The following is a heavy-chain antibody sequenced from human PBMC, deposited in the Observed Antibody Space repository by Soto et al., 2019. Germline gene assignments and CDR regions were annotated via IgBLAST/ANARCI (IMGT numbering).Heavy chain of an antibody. Sequence: QVQLQESGPGLVKPSETLSLTCTVSGGSISSYYWSWIRQPPGKGLEWIGYIYYSGSTNYNPSLKSRVTISVDTSKNQFSLKLSSVTAADTAVYYWARGGYGYQLDYGMDVWGQGTTVTVSS. V-gene: IGHV4-59*01. CDR2: IYYSGST. CDR3: ARGGYGYQLDYGMDV. CDR1: GGSISSYY. J-gene: IGHJ6*02. D-gene: IGHD5-18*01.